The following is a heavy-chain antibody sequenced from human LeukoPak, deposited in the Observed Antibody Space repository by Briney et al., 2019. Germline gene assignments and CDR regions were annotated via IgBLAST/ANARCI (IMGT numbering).Heavy chain of an antibody. Sequence: ASVKVSCKVSGYTLTELSMHWVRQAPGKGLEWMGGFDPEDGETIYAQKFQGRVTMTEDTSTDTAYMELSSLRSEDTAVYYRATDSPKDVAARSYYYMDVWGKGTTVTVSS. J-gene: IGHJ6*03. CDR2: FDPEDGET. D-gene: IGHD5-12*01. CDR3: ATDSPKDVAARSYYYMDV. V-gene: IGHV1-24*01. CDR1: GYTLTELS.